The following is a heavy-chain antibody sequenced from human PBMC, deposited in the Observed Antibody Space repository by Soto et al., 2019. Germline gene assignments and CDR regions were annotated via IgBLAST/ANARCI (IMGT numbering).Heavy chain of an antibody. D-gene: IGHD3-3*01. Sequence: EIQLVQSGGVVVQPGGSLRLSCAASGFTFDDFAMHWVRQAPGKGLEWVSLITWDGGSTYYADSLRGRFTISRDNSKNSPYLQMNSLITEDTALYSCAKDPTPHGGGMDVWGQGTSVTVSS. V-gene: IGHV3-43D*04. J-gene: IGHJ6*02. CDR1: GFTFDDFA. CDR3: AKDPTPHGGGMDV. CDR2: ITWDGGST.